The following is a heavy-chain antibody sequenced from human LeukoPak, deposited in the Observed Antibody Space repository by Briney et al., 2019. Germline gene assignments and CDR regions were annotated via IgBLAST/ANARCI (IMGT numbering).Heavy chain of an antibody. CDR2: INHSRST. Sequence: SETLSLTCAVYGGSFSGFYWTWIRQPPGKGLEWIGQINHSRSTHYNPSLKSRVTISVDASKNQFSLKLSSVTAADTAVYYCARVPKYFDLWGRGTLVTVSS. CDR3: ARVPKYFDL. CDR1: GGSFSGFY. J-gene: IGHJ2*01. V-gene: IGHV4-34*01.